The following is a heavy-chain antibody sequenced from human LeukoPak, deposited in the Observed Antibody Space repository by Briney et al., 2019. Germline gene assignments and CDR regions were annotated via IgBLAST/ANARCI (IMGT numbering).Heavy chain of an antibody. CDR3: ARDKDYGGNYFDY. Sequence: SQTLSLTCTVSGGSISSGGYYWSWIRQHPGTGLEWIGYIYYSGSTYYNPSLKGRVTISVDTSKNQFSLKLSSVTAADTAVYYCARDKDYGGNYFDYWGQGTLVTVSS. CDR2: IYYSGST. CDR1: GGSISSGGYY. D-gene: IGHD4-23*01. V-gene: IGHV4-31*03. J-gene: IGHJ4*02.